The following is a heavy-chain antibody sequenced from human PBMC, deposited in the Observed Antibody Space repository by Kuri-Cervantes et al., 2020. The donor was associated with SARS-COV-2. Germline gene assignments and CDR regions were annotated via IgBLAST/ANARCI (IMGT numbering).Heavy chain of an antibody. J-gene: IGHJ4*02. CDR3: ARVWFGDYEIDY. Sequence: ASVKVSCKASGYTFTGYYMHWVRQAPGQGLEWMGWINPNSGGTNYAQKFQGRVTMTRDTSISTAYMELSRLGSDDTAVYYCARVWFGDYEIDYWGQGTLVTDSS. V-gene: IGHV1-2*02. D-gene: IGHD4-17*01. CDR1: GYTFTGYY. CDR2: INPNSGGT.